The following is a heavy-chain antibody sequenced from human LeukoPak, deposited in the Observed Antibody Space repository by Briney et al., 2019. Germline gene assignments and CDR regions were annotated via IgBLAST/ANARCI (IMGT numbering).Heavy chain of an antibody. J-gene: IGHJ4*02. D-gene: IGHD5-18*01. Sequence: KPGGSLRLSCAASGFTFSSYSMNWVRQAPGKGLEWVSSISSSSSYIYYADSVKGRFTISRDNAKNSLYLQMNSLRAEDTAVYYCARSLLGGIQLWPSRRPFDYWGQGTLVTVSS. V-gene: IGHV3-21*01. CDR1: GFTFSSYS. CDR3: ARSLLGGIQLWPSRRPFDY. CDR2: ISSSSSYI.